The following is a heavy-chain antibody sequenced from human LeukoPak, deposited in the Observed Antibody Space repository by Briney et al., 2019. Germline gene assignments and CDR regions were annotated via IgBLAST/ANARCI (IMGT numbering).Heavy chain of an antibody. CDR2: INPNSGGT. D-gene: IGHD3-9*01. V-gene: IGHV1-2*02. CDR3: ARAMTGFDSATYGRTHPFDY. Sequence: ASVKVSCKASVYTFTGYYMHWVRQAPGQGLEWMGWINPNSGGTNYAQKFQGRVTMTRDTSISTAYMELSRLRSDDTAVYYCARAMTGFDSATYGRTHPFDYWGQGTLVTVSS. J-gene: IGHJ4*02. CDR1: VYTFTGYY.